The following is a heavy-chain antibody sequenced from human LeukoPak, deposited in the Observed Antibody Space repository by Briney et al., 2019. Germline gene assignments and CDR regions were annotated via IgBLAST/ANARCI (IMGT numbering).Heavy chain of an antibody. CDR3: AKDTRLHDGSGSSLAY. V-gene: IGHV3-23*01. D-gene: IGHD3-10*01. Sequence: GVSLTLLCRASGFTVYSNYKRWPRQARGKGLECVQAISDSGRSTYYADSVKGLFTISRDNSKNTLYMQMNSLTAEDTAVYYCAKDTRLHDGSGSSLAYWGQGTLVTVSS. CDR2: ISDSGRST. CDR1: GFTVYSNY. J-gene: IGHJ4*02.